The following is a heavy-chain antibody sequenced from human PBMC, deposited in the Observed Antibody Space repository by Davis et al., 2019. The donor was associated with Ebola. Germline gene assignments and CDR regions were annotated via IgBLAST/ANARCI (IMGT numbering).Heavy chain of an antibody. CDR1: GASFRDYS. CDR3: ASPHQIRGKDYFDS. J-gene: IGHJ4*02. V-gene: IGHV4-34*01. CDR2: TNYRGQT. Sequence: PGGSLRLSCTVYGASFRDYSWGWIRQSPGKELEWIGETNYRGQTRYNPSLKSRVTISMDTSKIQLSLKLTSMTAADTAIYFCASPHQIRGKDYFDSWGQGNLVIVSS.